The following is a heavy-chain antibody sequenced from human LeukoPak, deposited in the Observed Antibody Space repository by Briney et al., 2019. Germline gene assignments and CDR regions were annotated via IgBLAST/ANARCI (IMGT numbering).Heavy chain of an antibody. V-gene: IGHV1-69*02. CDR1: GGTFSSYT. Sequence: EASVKVSCKASGGTFSSYTISWVRQAPGQGLEWMGRIIPILGIANYAQKFQGRVTITADKSTSTAYMELSSLGSEDTAVYYCARDYYDSSGYYYGGGDYWGQGTLVTVSS. CDR2: IIPILGIA. D-gene: IGHD3-22*01. CDR3: ARDYYDSSGYYYGGGDY. J-gene: IGHJ4*02.